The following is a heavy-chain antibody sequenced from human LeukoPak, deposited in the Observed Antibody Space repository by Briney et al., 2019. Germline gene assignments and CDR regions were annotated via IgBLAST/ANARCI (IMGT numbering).Heavy chain of an antibody. J-gene: IGHJ3*02. D-gene: IGHD1-26*01. V-gene: IGHV3-74*01. Sequence: SRISSDGSSTSYADSVKGRFTISRDNAKNTLYLQMNSLRAEDTAVYHCARTTGSKNAFDIWGQGTIVTVSS. CDR3: ARTTGSKNAFDI. CDR2: ISSDGSST.